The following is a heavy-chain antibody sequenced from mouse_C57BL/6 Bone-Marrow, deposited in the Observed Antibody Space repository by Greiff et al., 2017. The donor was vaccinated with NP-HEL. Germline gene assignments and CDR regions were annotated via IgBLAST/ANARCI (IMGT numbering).Heavy chain of an antibody. Sequence: VHVKQSGAELVRPGASVKLSCTASGFNIKDDYMHWVKQRPEQGLEWIGWIDPENGDTEYASKFQGKATITADTSSNTAYLQLSSLTSEDTAVYYCTPLFFDVWGTGTTVTVSS. D-gene: IGHD1-1*01. CDR1: GFNIKDDY. CDR3: TPLFFDV. J-gene: IGHJ1*03. V-gene: IGHV14-4*01. CDR2: IDPENGDT.